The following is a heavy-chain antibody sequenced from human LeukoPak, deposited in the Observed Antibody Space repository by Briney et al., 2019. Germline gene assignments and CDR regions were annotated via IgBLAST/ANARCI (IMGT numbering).Heavy chain of an antibody. CDR2: ICGSGGST. D-gene: IGHD6-19*01. V-gene: IGHV3-23*01. CDR3: AKSSSGWYPQYYFNY. CDR1: GFTFSSYA. Sequence: GGSLRLSCAASGFTFSSYAMSWVRQAPGKGLEWVSAICGSGGSTYYVDSVKGRFTISRDNSKNTLYLQMNSLRAEDTAVYYCAKSSSGWYPQYYFNYWGQGTLVTVSS. J-gene: IGHJ4*02.